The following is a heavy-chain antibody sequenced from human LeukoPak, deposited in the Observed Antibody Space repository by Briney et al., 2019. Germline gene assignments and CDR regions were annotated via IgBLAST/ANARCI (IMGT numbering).Heavy chain of an antibody. CDR1: GGSISSYY. J-gene: IGHJ3*02. V-gene: IGHV4-4*07. D-gene: IGHD2-15*01. Sequence: PSETLSLTCTVSGGSISSYYWSWIRQPAGKGLEWIGRIYTSGSTNYNPSLKSRVTMSVDTSENQFSLKLSSVTAADTAVYYCARGRVVVAASYDAFDIWGQGTMVTVSS. CDR2: IYTSGST. CDR3: ARGRVVVAASYDAFDI.